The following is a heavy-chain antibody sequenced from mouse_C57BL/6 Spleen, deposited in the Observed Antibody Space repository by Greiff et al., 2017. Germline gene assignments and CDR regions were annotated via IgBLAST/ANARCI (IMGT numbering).Heavy chain of an antibody. D-gene: IGHD3-1*01. CDR1: GFTFSSYA. Sequence: EVKLVESGAVLVKPGGSLKLSCAASGFTFSSYAMSWVRQTPEKRLEWVAYISSGGDYIYYADTVKGRFTISRDNARNTLYLQMSSLKSEDTAMYYCTRDEAARAWFAYWGQGTLVTVSA. CDR3: TRDEAARAWFAY. J-gene: IGHJ3*01. CDR2: ISSGGDYI. V-gene: IGHV5-9-1*02.